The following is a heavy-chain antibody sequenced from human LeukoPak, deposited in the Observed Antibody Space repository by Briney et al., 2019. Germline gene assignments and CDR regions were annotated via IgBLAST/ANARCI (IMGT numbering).Heavy chain of an antibody. Sequence: GGSLRLSCAASGFTVSSKDMSWVRQAPGKGLEWVSVIYSGGTAYYADSVKGRFTISRDTTKNTISLQMNSLRPEDTAVYYCARGYIWYYFDYWGQGTPVTVSS. V-gene: IGHV3-53*01. J-gene: IGHJ4*02. CDR3: ARGYIWYYFDY. D-gene: IGHD1-20*01. CDR1: GFTVSSKD. CDR2: IYSGGTA.